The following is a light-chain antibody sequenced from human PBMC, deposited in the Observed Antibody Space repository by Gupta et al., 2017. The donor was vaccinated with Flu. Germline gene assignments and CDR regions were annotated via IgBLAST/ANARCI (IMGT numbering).Light chain of an antibody. CDR1: LNIASY. CDR2: AAS. J-gene: IGKJ1*01. CDR3: QQSYSFPWT. Sequence: GDRVTITCRASLNIASYLNWYQQKPGKAPKLLIYAASSLQSGVPSKFSGGGSGTEFTLTISSLQPEDFATYYCQQSYSFPWTFGQGTMVEIK. V-gene: IGKV1-39*01.